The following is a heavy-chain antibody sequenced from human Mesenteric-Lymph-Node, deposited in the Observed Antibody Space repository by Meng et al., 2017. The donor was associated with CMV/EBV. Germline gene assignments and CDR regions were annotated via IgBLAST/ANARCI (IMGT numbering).Heavy chain of an antibody. J-gene: IGHJ4*02. CDR1: GGSVSSGTYY. V-gene: IGHV4-61*01. CDR2: IYYSGST. D-gene: IGHD1-26*01. CDR3: ARSPRGSYCFDY. Sequence: SETLSLTCTVSGGSVSSGTYYWSWIRQPPGKRLEWIGYIYYSGSTNYNPSLKSRVTISVDTSKNQFSLKLSSVTAADTAVYYCARSPRGSYCFDYWGQGTLVTVSS.